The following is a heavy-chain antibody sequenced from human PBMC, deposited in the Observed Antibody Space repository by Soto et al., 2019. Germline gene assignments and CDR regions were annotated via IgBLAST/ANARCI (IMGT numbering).Heavy chain of an antibody. V-gene: IGHV4-39*01. CDR2: IYYSGST. CDR1: GGSISSSSYY. J-gene: IGHJ4*02. Sequence: QLQLQESGPGLVKPSETLSLTCTVSGGSISSSSYYWGWIRQPPGKGLEWIGSIYYSGSTYYNPSLKGRVTISVDTSKNQFSLKLSSVTAADTAVYYCARPPPRYCSGGSCSDYWGQGTLVTVSS. D-gene: IGHD2-15*01. CDR3: ARPPPRYCSGGSCSDY.